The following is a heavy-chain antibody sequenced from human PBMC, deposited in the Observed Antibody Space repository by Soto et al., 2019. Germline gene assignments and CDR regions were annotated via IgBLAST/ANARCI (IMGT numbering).Heavy chain of an antibody. J-gene: IGHJ6*02. V-gene: IGHV3-73*01. CDR3: TIAAAGTDYYYYGMDV. Sequence: PGGSLRLSCAASGFTFSGSATHWVRQASGKGLEWVGRIRSKANSYATAYAASVKGRFTISRDDSKNTAYLQMNSLKTEDTAVYYRTIAAAGTDYYYYGMDVWGQGTTVTVSS. CDR1: GFTFSGSA. CDR2: IRSKANSYAT. D-gene: IGHD6-13*01.